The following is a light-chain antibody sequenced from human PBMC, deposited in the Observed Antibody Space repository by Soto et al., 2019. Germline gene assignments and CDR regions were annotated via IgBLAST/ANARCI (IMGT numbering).Light chain of an antibody. CDR1: QSFSSN. CDR3: QQYNDWPRT. J-gene: IGKJ5*01. CDR2: GAS. Sequence: EIVMTQSPATLSVSPGERVTLSCRASQSFSSNLAWYQHKPGQAPRLLIYGASTTATDVPPRFSGSGSGTEFTLTISNLQSEDFEVYYCQQYNDWPRTFGQGTRLEIK. V-gene: IGKV3-15*01.